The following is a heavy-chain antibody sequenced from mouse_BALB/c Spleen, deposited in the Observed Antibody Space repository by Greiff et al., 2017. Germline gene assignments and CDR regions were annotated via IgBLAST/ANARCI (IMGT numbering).Heavy chain of an antibody. V-gene: IGHV5-15*02. J-gene: IGHJ4*01. D-gene: IGHD2-14*01. CDR3: AREVPYYYAMDY. CDR1: GFTFSDYG. CDR2: ISNLAYSI. Sequence: DVQLVESGGGLVQPGGSRKLSCAASGFTFSDYGMAWVRQAPGKGPEWVAFISNLAYSIYYADTVTGRFTISRENAKNTLYLEMSSLRSEDTAMYYCAREVPYYYAMDYWGQGTSVTVSS.